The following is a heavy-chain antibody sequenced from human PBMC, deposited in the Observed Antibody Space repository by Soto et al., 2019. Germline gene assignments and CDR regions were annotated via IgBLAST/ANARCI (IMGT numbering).Heavy chain of an antibody. CDR1: GFTFSIYG. Sequence: EVQLLESGGGLVQPGGSLRLSCAASGFTFSIYGMSWVRQAPGKGLEWVSAISGSGGSTYYADSVKGRFPISRDTSKNALYLQMNSLRVEDTAVYYSAKELGRQCFAHWGQGALVTVSS. CDR2: ISGSGGST. D-gene: IGHD6-19*01. CDR3: AKELGRQCFAH. J-gene: IGHJ4*02. V-gene: IGHV3-23*01.